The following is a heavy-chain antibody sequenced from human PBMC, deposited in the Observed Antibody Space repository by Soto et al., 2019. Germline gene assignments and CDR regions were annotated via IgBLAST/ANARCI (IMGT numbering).Heavy chain of an antibody. CDR2: FQYRGTT. CDR3: ARAVRMEWELLYFDS. D-gene: IGHD1-26*01. CDR1: GDSVTRVGYH. V-gene: IGHV4-31*03. Sequence: SETLSLTCTVSGDSVTRVGYHWSWIRHHPEKGLEWIGYFQYRGTTSYNPSLRGRVTISVPTSDNQFSLNLTSVTAADTALYYCARAVRMEWELLYFDSWGQGVLVTVS. J-gene: IGHJ4*02.